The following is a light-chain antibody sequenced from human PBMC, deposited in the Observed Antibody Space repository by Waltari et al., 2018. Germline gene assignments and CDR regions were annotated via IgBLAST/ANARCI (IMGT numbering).Light chain of an antibody. J-gene: IGKJ1*01. CDR1: QSVSRS. CDR3: QHYVRLPAT. Sequence: EIVLTQSPGTLSLSPGARAPLSCRASQSVSRSLTWYQQKPGQAPRLLTYDASSRATGIPDRFSGSGSGTDFSLTISRLQPEDFAVYYCQHYVRLPATFGQGTKVEIK. V-gene: IGKV3-20*01. CDR2: DAS.